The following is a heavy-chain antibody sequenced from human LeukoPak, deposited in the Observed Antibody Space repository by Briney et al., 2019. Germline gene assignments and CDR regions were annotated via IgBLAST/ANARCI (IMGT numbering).Heavy chain of an antibody. CDR2: ISSSGSTI. J-gene: IGHJ5*02. CDR3: ARSGGWDSRGWFDP. V-gene: IGHV3-11*04. D-gene: IGHD1-26*01. Sequence: PGGSLRLSCAASGLTLSDYYMSWIRQAPGKGLEWVSYISSSGSTIYYADSVKGRFTISRDNAKNSLYLQMNSLRAEDTAVYYCARSGGWDSRGWFDPWGQGTLVTVSS. CDR1: GLTLSDYY.